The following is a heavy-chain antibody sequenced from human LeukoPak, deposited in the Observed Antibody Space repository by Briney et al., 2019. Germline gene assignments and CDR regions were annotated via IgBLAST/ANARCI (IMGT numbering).Heavy chain of an antibody. CDR2: IFYSGST. CDR1: GGSISTSNYY. J-gene: IGHJ4*02. V-gene: IGHV4-39*07. CDR3: ARGGYSSSWQYFDY. D-gene: IGHD6-13*01. Sequence: PSETLSLTCTVSGGSISTSNYYWGWIRQPPGKGLEWIGNIFYSGSTYYSPSLRSRVTISLDTSKNQFSLKLSSVTAADTAVYYCARGGYSSSWQYFDYWGQGTLVTASS.